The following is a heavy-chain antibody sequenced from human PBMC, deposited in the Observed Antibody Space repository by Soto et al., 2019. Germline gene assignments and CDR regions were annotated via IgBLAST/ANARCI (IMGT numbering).Heavy chain of an antibody. J-gene: IGHJ4*02. CDR3: ASDFPSDRVADSSGWYTLY. D-gene: IGHD6-19*01. Sequence: AGSLSLSCAASGFTFSSYSMNWVRQAPGKGLEWVSYISSSSSTIYYADTVKGRFTISRDNAKNSLYLQMNSLRDDDTAVYYCASDFPSDRVADSSGWYTLYWGQGTLVTVSS. V-gene: IGHV3-48*02. CDR1: GFTFSSYS. CDR2: ISSSSSTI.